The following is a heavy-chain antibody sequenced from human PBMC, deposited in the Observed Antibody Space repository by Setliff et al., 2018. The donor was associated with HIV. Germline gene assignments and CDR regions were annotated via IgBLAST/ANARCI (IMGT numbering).Heavy chain of an antibody. Sequence: GASVKVSCKASGGIFRSYGISWVRQAPGQGLEWMGGIIPMSGVPKYAQKFQGRVTITADKSTSTAYMELSSLRSEDTAVYYCARNPEMAALNYFYYYMDVWGKGTTVTVSS. CDR3: ARNPEMAALNYFYYYMDV. CDR1: GGIFRSYG. V-gene: IGHV1-69*10. D-gene: IGHD6-19*01. CDR2: IIPMSGVP. J-gene: IGHJ6*03.